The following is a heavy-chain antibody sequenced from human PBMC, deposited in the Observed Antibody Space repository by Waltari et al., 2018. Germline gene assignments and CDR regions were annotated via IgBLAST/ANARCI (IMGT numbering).Heavy chain of an antibody. J-gene: IGHJ4*02. Sequence: QVQLVQSGAEVKKPGASVKVSCKASGYTFTSYAMHWVRQAPGQRLEWMGWINAGNGNTKYSQKFQGRVTITRDTSASTAYTELSSLRSEDTAVYYCAREGSSGSPGLGYWGQGTLVTVSS. V-gene: IGHV1-3*01. CDR3: AREGSSGSPGLGY. CDR2: INAGNGNT. CDR1: GYTFTSYA. D-gene: IGHD6-19*01.